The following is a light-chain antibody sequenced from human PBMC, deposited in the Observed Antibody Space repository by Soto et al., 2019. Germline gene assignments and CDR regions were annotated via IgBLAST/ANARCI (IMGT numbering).Light chain of an antibody. Sequence: DIQMTQSPSSLSASVGDRVTITCRASQSISSYLNWYQQKPGKAPKLLIYAASSLQSGVPSRFSGSGSGTDFTLTISSLQPEDFATYYCQQSYSTLRTFGPGTSWISN. CDR1: QSISSY. CDR3: QQSYSTLRT. CDR2: AAS. V-gene: IGKV1-39*01. J-gene: IGKJ3*01.